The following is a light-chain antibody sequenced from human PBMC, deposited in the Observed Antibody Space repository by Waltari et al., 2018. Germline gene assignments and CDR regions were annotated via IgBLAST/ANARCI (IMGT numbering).Light chain of an antibody. CDR3: CSYAGRSTLV. Sequence: QSALTQPASVSGSPGQSITISCSGTSSDVGASNLISWYQQHPGKVPTRMIYEVNKRPSGVSNRVSGSKSDNTASLTISGLQAEDEADYYCCSYAGRSTLVFGGGTKLTVL. CDR2: EVN. CDR1: SSDVGASNL. V-gene: IGLV2-23*02. J-gene: IGLJ3*02.